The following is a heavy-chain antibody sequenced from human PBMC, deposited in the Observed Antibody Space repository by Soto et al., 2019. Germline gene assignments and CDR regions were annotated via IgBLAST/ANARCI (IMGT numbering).Heavy chain of an antibody. CDR3: ARDGRTSGYYLDY. Sequence: SETLSLTCTVSRGTISSGGFYWGWIRQSPGKGLEWIGFIYANGNSYYNPALKSRANISLDTSKNKFSLKISSVTVADKSVYYCARDGRTSGYYLDYWGQGTPVTVSS. J-gene: IGHJ4*02. CDR2: IYANGNS. V-gene: IGHV4-31*03. CDR1: RGTISSGGFY. D-gene: IGHD3-22*01.